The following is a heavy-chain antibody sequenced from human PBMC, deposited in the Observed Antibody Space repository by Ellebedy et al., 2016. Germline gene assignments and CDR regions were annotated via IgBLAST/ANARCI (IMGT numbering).Heavy chain of an antibody. CDR2: MNPSNGLT. D-gene: IGHD7-27*01. J-gene: IGHJ4*02. Sequence: ASVKVSCXASGCTFTTYDINWMRQATGQGLEWMGWMNPSNGLTGYAQKFQGRITLTRDTSTSTAYMELSSLISEDTAVYYCARNPSKTGDFDNWGQGTLVTVSS. CDR3: ARNPSKTGDFDN. CDR1: GCTFTTYD. V-gene: IGHV1-8*01.